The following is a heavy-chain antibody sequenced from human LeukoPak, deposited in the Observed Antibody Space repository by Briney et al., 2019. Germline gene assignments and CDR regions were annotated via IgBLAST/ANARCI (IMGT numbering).Heavy chain of an antibody. D-gene: IGHD2-2*01. J-gene: IGHJ2*01. V-gene: IGHV1-18*01. Sequence: ASVKVSCKASGYTFTSYGISWVRQAPGQGLEWMGLISAYNGNTNYAQKLQGRVTMTTDTSTSTAYMELRSLRSDDTAVYYCARTRRDSSTRYFDLWGRGTLVTVSS. CDR1: GYTFTSYG. CDR3: ARTRRDSSTRYFDL. CDR2: ISAYNGNT.